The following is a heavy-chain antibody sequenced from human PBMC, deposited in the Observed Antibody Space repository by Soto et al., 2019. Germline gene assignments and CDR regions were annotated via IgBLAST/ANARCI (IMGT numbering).Heavy chain of an antibody. CDR2: ISYDGSNK. V-gene: IGHV3-30*18. D-gene: IGHD6-19*01. CDR1: GFTFSSYC. J-gene: IGHJ4*02. CDR3: AKGTKDIAVA. Sequence: PGVSLRLSSAASGFTFSSYCMHWVRQAPGKGLEWVAVISYDGSNKYYADSVKGRFTISRDNSKNTLYLQMNSLRAEDTAVYYCAKGTKDIAVAWGQGTLVTVSS.